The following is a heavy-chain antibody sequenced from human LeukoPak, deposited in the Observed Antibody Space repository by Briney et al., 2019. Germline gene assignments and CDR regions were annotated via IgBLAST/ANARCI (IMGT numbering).Heavy chain of an antibody. D-gene: IGHD6-19*01. CDR1: RFTFSSYS. CDR2: ISSSSSYI. J-gene: IGHJ4*02. CDR3: ARGPLSSGWPFDY. V-gene: IGHV3-21*01. Sequence: PGGSLRLSCAASRFTFSSYSMNWVRQASGKGLEWVSSISSSSSYIYYADSVKGRFTISRDNAKNSLYLQMNSLRAEDTAVYYCARGPLSSGWPFDYWGQGTLVTVSS.